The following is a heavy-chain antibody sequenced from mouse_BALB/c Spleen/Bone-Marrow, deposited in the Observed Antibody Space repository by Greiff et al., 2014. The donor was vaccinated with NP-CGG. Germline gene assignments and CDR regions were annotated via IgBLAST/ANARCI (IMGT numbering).Heavy chain of an antibody. CDR2: IWAGGST. V-gene: IGHV2-9*02. Sequence: MKLVESGPGLVAPSQSLSITCTVSGFSLTTYGVHWVRQPPGKGLEWLGVIWAGGSTNYTSALMSRLSISKDNSKSQVFLKMNSLQTDDTAMYYCARGVRHFDYWGQGTTLTVSS. CDR3: ARGVRHFDY. CDR1: GFSLTTYG. J-gene: IGHJ2*01.